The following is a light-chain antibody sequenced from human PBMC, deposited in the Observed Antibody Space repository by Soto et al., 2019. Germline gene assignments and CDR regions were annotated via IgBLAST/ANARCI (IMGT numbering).Light chain of an antibody. CDR3: QQSYSTPIT. CDR1: QSVSNY. J-gene: IGKJ5*01. Sequence: ENQMTQSPSSLSASVGDRVTITCRASQSVSNYLNWYQQKPGKAPTLLIYAASTLQSGVPSRISGSGSGTDFTLTISSLQPEDFATYYCQQSYSTPITFGQGTRLAIK. V-gene: IGKV1-39*01. CDR2: AAS.